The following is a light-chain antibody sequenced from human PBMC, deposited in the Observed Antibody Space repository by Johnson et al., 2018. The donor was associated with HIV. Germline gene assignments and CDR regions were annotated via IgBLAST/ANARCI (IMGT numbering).Light chain of an antibody. V-gene: IGLV1-44*01. CDR2: SNN. CDR3: AAWDDRLNGHV. J-gene: IGLJ1*01. Sequence: QSVLTQPPSVSAAPGQKVTISCSGSSSNIGSKTVKWYQQLPGTAPKLLISSNNQRPSGVPDRFSGSKSGTPASLAISGLPSEDEADYYCAAWDDRLNGHVFGTGTKVTVL. CDR1: SSNIGSKT.